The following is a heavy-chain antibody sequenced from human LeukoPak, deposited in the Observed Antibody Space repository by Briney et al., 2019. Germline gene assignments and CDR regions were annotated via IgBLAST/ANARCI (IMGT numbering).Heavy chain of an antibody. CDR3: ARGRYLTTLGGAAAGFLDN. J-gene: IGHJ4*02. Sequence: TSETLSLTCAVNGGSFSGYYWNWIRQPPGKRLEWIGEINHTGNTNYNPSLKRRVTISVDTSQKQFSLRLNSLTAADTAEYYCARGRYLTTLGGAAAGFLDNWGQGTLVTVSS. CDR1: GGSFSGYY. D-gene: IGHD6-13*01. CDR2: INHTGNT. V-gene: IGHV4-34*01.